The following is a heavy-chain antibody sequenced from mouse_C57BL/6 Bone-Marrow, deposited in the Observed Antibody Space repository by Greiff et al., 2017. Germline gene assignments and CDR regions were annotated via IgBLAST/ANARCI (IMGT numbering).Heavy chain of an antibody. J-gene: IGHJ1*03. D-gene: IGHD1-1*01. V-gene: IGHV1-7*01. CDR2: INPSSGYT. CDR3: ARNYGSAYWYFDV. CDR1: GYTFTSYW. Sequence: VKLVESGAELAKPGASVKLSCKASGYTFTSYWMHWVKQRPGQGLEWIGYINPSSGYTKYNQKFKDKATLTADKSSSTAYMQLSSLTYEDSAVXYCARNYGSAYWYFDVWGTGTTVTVSS.